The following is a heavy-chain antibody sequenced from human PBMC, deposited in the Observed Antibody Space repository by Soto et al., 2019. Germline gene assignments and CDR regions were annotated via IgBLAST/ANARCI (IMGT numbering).Heavy chain of an antibody. J-gene: IGHJ5*02. CDR1: GYTFTSYA. Sequence: GASVKVSRKASGYTFTSYAMHWVRQAPGQRLEWMGWINAGNGNTKYSQKFQGRVTITRDTSASTAYMELSSLRSEDTAVYYCARETYFDGPNNWFDPWGQGTLVTVSS. D-gene: IGHD2-8*01. CDR2: INAGNGNT. V-gene: IGHV1-3*01. CDR3: ARETYFDGPNNWFDP.